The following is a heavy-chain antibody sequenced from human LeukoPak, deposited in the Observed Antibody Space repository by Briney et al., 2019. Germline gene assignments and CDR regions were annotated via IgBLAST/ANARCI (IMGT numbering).Heavy chain of an antibody. CDR2: INHSGST. V-gene: IGHV4-34*01. D-gene: IGHD3-9*01. Sequence: PSETLSLTCAVYGGSFSGYYWSWIRQPPGKGLEWIGEINHSGSTNYNPSLKSRVTISVDTSENQFSLKLSSVTAADTAVYYCARGGTYYDILTGSRGNYFDYWGQGTLVTVSS. CDR1: GGSFSGYY. J-gene: IGHJ4*02. CDR3: ARGGTYYDILTGSRGNYFDY.